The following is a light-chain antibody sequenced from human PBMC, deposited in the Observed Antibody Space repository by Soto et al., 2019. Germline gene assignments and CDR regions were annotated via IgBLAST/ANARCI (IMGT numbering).Light chain of an antibody. CDR2: DAS. CDR3: QQYNSHWT. Sequence: DIQMTQSPSTLSASVGDRVTITCRASQSISSWSAWYQQKPGKAPKLLIYDASSLESGVPSRFSGSASGTEFTLTISSLQPDDFATYYCQQYNSHWTFGQGTKVDIK. J-gene: IGKJ1*01. V-gene: IGKV1-5*01. CDR1: QSISSW.